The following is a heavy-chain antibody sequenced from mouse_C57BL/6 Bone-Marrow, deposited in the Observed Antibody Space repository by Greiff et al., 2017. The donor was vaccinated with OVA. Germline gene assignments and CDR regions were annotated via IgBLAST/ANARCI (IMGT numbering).Heavy chain of an antibody. CDR3: ARHIATVVAAGPYAMDY. V-gene: IGHV2-6-1*01. D-gene: IGHD1-1*01. Sequence: VQLQQSGPGLVAPSQSLSITCTVSGFSLTSYGVHWVRQPPGKGLEWLVVIWSDGSTTYNSALKSRLSISKDNSKSQVFLKMNSLQTDDTAMYYCARHIATVVAAGPYAMDYWGQGTSVTVSS. CDR1: GFSLTSYG. J-gene: IGHJ4*01. CDR2: IWSDGST.